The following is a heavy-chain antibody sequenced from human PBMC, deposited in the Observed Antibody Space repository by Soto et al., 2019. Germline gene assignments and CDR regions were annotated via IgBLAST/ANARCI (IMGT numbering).Heavy chain of an antibody. D-gene: IGHD3-10*01. CDR1: GYTFTSYG. CDR3: ARLSSWFGGRSPPLKRHYYYYGMDV. J-gene: IGHJ6*02. CDR2: ISAYNGNT. V-gene: IGHV1-18*01. Sequence: GASVKVSCKASGYTFTSYGISWVRQAPGQGLEWMGWISAYNGNTNYAQKLQGRVTMTTDTSTSTAYMELRSLRSDDTAVYYCARLSSWFGGRSPPLKRHYYYYGMDVWGQGTTVTVSS.